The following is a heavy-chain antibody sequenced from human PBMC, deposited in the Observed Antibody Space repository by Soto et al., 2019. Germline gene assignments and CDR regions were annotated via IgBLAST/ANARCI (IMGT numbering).Heavy chain of an antibody. V-gene: IGHV1-69*13. CDR3: ARDRSGGSGGYYLI. J-gene: IGHJ4*02. D-gene: IGHD3-22*01. CDR2: IIPIFGTA. Sequence: ASVKVSCKASGGTFSSYAISWVRQAPGQGLEWMGGIIPIFGTANYAQKFQGRVTITADESTSTAYMELSSLRSEDTAVYYCARDRSGGSGGYYLIWGQGTLVTVSS. CDR1: GGTFSSYA.